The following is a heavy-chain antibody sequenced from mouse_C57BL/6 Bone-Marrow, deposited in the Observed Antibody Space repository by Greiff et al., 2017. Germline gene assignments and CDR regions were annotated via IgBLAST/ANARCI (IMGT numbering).Heavy chain of an antibody. CDR1: GFTFSSYG. CDR2: ISSGGSYT. CDR3: ASGYGSSYVWFAY. Sequence: EVQVVESGGDLVKPGGSLKLSCAASGFTFSSYGMSWVRQTPDKRLVWVATISSGGSYTFYPDSVKGRFTISRDNAKNTLYLLMSSLKSEDTAMDYCASGYGSSYVWFAYWGQGTLVTVSA. V-gene: IGHV5-6*01. J-gene: IGHJ3*01. D-gene: IGHD1-1*01.